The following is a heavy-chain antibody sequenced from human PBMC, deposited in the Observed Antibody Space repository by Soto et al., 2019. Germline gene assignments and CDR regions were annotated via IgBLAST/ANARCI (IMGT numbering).Heavy chain of an antibody. V-gene: IGHV3-7*01. CDR3: ASGCGSGLSRIRY. J-gene: IGHJ4*02. CDR2: IKQGESEK. CDR1: ESIFSTDW. Sequence: EVQLVESGGGLVQPGGSLRLSCAASESIFSTDWMTWVRQAPGKGLEWVANIKQGESEKNYVDSVKGRLTISRDNARISLYLRMNSLRVEDTAVYYCASGCGSGLSRIRYRGQGTLGTVSS. D-gene: IGHD6-19*01.